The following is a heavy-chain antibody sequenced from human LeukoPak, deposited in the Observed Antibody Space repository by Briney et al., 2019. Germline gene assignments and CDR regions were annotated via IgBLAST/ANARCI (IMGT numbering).Heavy chain of an antibody. CDR3: ARAESTWYSGLDY. CDR2: IKQDGSEK. D-gene: IGHD6-13*01. CDR1: GFTFSSYW. J-gene: IGHJ4*02. V-gene: IGHV3-7*01. Sequence: SGGSLTLSCAASGFTFSSYWMSWVRQGPGNGLEWVANIKQDGSEKYYLDSVKGRFTISRDNSKNTLYLQMNSLRAGDTAVYYCARAESTWYSGLDYWGQGTMVTVSS.